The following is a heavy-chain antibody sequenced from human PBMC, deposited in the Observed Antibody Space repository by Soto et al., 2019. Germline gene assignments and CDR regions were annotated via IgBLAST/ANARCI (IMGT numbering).Heavy chain of an antibody. CDR2: INDRGSNA. CDR3: GKAAASAGSPGYYAMDV. V-gene: IGHV3-23*01. CDR1: GFAFMTYG. Sequence: GGSLRLSCTASGFAFMTYGMNWVRQAPGKGLEWVANINDRGSNAVYADSAKGRFTISRDNPRNTLTLQMNTLRADDTAVYYCGKAAASAGSPGYYAMDVWGQGTKVTVSS. D-gene: IGHD6-13*01. J-gene: IGHJ6*02.